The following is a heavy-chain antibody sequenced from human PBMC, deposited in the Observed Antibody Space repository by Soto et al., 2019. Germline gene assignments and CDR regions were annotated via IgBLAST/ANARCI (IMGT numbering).Heavy chain of an antibody. V-gene: IGHV4-31*04. CDR2: IYYSGRT. J-gene: IGHJ6*02. D-gene: IGHD2-8*01. Sequence: QVRLQESGPGLVRPSQTLSLTCTVSGDSLSSGGYYCSWIRQLPGKGLECIGFIYYSGRTFYNPSLRSRVTMSADASKNQISLKLSSVTAADTAVYYCAKTKTPHVRNGMDVWGQGTTVTVSS. CDR1: GDSLSSGGYY. CDR3: AKTKTPHVRNGMDV.